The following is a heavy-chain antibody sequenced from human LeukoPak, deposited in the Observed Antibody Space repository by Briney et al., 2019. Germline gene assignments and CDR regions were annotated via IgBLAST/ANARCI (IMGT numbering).Heavy chain of an antibody. CDR3: ARYYGDSGSQYYFDY. Sequence: GGSLRLSCAASGFTFSDAWMSWVRQAPGKGLEWVGRIKSKTDGGTTDYAAPVKGRFTISRDDSKNTLYLQMNSLKIEDTAVYXCARYYGDSGSQYYFDYWGQGTLVTVSS. V-gene: IGHV3-15*01. D-gene: IGHD3-22*01. J-gene: IGHJ4*02. CDR1: GFTFSDAW. CDR2: IKSKTDGGTT.